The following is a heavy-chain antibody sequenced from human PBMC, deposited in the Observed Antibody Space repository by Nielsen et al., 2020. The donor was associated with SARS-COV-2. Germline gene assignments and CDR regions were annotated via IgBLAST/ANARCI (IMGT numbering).Heavy chain of an antibody. D-gene: IGHD3-3*01. CDR3: AGDLVRKEWVLFDFDWFDP. Sequence: WVRHAPGQGLEWMGWISVDSDNTNYARKFQGRVTMTRDTSTSTVYMELSSLRSEDTAVYYRAGDLVRKEWVLFDFDWFDPWGQGTLVTVSS. J-gene: IGHJ5*02. CDR2: ISVDSDNT. V-gene: IGHV1-18*01.